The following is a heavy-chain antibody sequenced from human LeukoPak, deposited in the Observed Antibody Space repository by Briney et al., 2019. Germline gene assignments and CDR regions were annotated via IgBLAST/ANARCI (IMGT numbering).Heavy chain of an antibody. J-gene: IGHJ3*02. Sequence: GGSLTLSCAASGLTFSSYWMYWVRQAPGKGPVWVSSISSSSSYIYYADSVKGRFTISRDNAKNSLYLQMNSLRAEDTAVYYCAREGAKHAFDIWGQGTMVTVSS. CDR3: AREGAKHAFDI. CDR1: GLTFSSYW. CDR2: ISSSSSYI. V-gene: IGHV3-21*01. D-gene: IGHD1-26*01.